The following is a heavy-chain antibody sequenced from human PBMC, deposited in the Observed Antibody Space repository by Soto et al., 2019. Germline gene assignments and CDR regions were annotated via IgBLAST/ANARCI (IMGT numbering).Heavy chain of an antibody. CDR3: ARVKYYYGSGSYYHFDY. CDR2: INSDGSST. D-gene: IGHD3-10*01. V-gene: IGHV3-74*01. J-gene: IGHJ4*02. Sequence: GGSLRLSCAASGFTFSSYWMHWVRQAPGKGLVWVSRINSDGSSTSYADSVKGRFTISRDNAKNTLYLQMNSLIAEDTAVYYCARVKYYYGSGSYYHFDYWGQGTLVTVSS. CDR1: GFTFSSYW.